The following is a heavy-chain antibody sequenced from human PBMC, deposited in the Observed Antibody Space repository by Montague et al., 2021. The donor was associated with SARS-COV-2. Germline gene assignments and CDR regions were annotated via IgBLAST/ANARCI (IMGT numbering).Heavy chain of an antibody. Sequence: SETLSLTCTVSGGSISSGSNYWGWIRQPPGKGLEWIGSIYYSGSTYYXSSLKSRVTISVDTSKNQFSLKLNSVTAADTAVYYCARLVWFGELSSENWFDPWGQGTLVTVSS. CDR2: IYYSGST. J-gene: IGHJ5*02. D-gene: IGHD3-10*01. V-gene: IGHV4-39*01. CDR3: ARLVWFGELSSENWFDP. CDR1: GGSISSGSNY.